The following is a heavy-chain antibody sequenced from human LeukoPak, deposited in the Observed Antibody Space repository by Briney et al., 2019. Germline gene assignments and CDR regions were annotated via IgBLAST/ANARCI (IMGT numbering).Heavy chain of an antibody. D-gene: IGHD3-3*01. V-gene: IGHV3-21*04. J-gene: IGHJ3*02. CDR3: AREGVRITIFGVVTRDAFDI. CDR2: ISSSRSYI. CDR1: GFTFSSYS. Sequence: PGGSLRLSCATSGFTFSSYSMNWVRQAPGKGLEWVSSISSSRSYIYYADSLKGRFTISRDNAKNSLYLQMNSLRAEDTALYYCAREGVRITIFGVVTRDAFDIWGQGTMVTVSS.